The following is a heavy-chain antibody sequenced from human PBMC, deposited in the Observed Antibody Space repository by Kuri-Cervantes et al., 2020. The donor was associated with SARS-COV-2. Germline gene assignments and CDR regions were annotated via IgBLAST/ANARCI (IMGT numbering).Heavy chain of an antibody. CDR3: ARVGDSSGYYYGNYYYYMDV. D-gene: IGHD3-22*01. V-gene: IGHV3-21*04. CDR2: ISSSSSYI. Sequence: GESLKSSCAASGFTFDDYGMSWVRQAPGKGLEWVSSISSSSSYIYYADSVKGRFTISRDNSKNTLYLQMNSLRAEDTALYYCARVGDSSGYYYGNYYYYMDVWGKGTTVTVSS. J-gene: IGHJ6*03. CDR1: GFTFDDYG.